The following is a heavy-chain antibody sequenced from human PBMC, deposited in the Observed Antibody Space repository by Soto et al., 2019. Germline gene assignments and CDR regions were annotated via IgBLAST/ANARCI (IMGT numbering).Heavy chain of an antibody. CDR2: IKSKTDGGTT. CDR1: GFTFTNAS. CDR3: TTARGTYGAEYFQH. V-gene: IGHV3-15*01. D-gene: IGHD4-17*01. Sequence: GGSLRLSCAASGFTFTNASMSWVRPAPGKGLEWVGRIKSKTDGGTTDYAAPVKGRFTISRDDSKNTLYLQMNSLKTEDTAVYYCTTARGTYGAEYFQHWGQGTLVTVSS. J-gene: IGHJ1*01.